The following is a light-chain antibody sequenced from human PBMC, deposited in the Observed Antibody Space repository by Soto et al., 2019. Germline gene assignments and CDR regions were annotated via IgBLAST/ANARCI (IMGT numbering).Light chain of an antibody. CDR2: GAS. J-gene: IGKJ4*01. Sequence: EIVLTQSPGTLSLSPGERATLSCRASQSVSSSYFAWYQQKPGQAPRLLIYGASSRATGLPDRFSGSASGTDFTLTISRLEPEDFAVYYCEYYGTSITFGGGTKVDIK. CDR1: QSVSSSY. V-gene: IGKV3-20*01. CDR3: EYYGTSIT.